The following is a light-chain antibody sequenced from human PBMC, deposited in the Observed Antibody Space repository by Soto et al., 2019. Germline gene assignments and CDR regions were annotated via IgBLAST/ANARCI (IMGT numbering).Light chain of an antibody. V-gene: IGLV2-8*01. CDR1: SSDVGGYNY. Sequence: QSVLTQPPSASGSPGQSVTISCTGTSSDVGGYNYVSWYQQHPGKAPKLMIYEVSKRPSGVPDRFSGSKSGNTASLTVSGLHAEDEADYYCSSYAGTLYVFGTGTRSPS. CDR3: SSYAGTLYV. CDR2: EVS. J-gene: IGLJ1*01.